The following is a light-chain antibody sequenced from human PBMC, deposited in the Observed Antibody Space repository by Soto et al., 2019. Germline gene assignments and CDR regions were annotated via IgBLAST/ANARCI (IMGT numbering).Light chain of an antibody. V-gene: IGLV2-14*01. J-gene: IGLJ1*01. CDR2: DVS. CDR1: SSDVGGSNY. Sequence: QSALTQPASVSGSPGQSITIACTGTSSDVGGSNYVSWYQQHPGKAPKLMIYDVSNRPYGVSNRFSGSKSGNTASLTISGLQAEDEADYYCGSYTSSSTLYVFGTGTKVTVL. CDR3: GSYTSSSTLYV.